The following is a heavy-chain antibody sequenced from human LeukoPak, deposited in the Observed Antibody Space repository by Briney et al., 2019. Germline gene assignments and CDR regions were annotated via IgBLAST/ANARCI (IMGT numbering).Heavy chain of an antibody. V-gene: IGHV1-69*06. CDR1: GGTFSSYD. CDR2: IMPMFGKA. D-gene: IGHD2-2*01. J-gene: IGHJ4*02. Sequence: ASVKVSCKASGGTFSSYDISWVRQAPGQGLEWMGGIMPMFGKADYAQKFQGRVTTTADKATSTAYMELSSLRSEDTAVYYCAGGRTDIVVVPATLRNYYFDYWGQGTLVTVSS. CDR3: AGGRTDIVVVPATLRNYYFDY.